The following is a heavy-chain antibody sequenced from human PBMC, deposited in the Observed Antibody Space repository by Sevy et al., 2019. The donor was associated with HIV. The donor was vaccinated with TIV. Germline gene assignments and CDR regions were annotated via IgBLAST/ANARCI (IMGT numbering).Heavy chain of an antibody. Sequence: GGSLRLSCAASGFTFSKYSMSWGRQPPGKGLEWVSNLSFGCGEINYADSVKGRFTISRDNSKSSVYLQMNNLRPEDTAVYYCAREGCTKPHDYWGQRTLVTVSS. D-gene: IGHD2-8*01. CDR1: GFTFSKYS. CDR2: LSFGCGEI. J-gene: IGHJ4*02. V-gene: IGHV3-23*01. CDR3: AREGCTKPHDY.